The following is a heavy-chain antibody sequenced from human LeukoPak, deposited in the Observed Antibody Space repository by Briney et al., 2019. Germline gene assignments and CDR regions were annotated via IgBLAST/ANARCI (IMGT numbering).Heavy chain of an antibody. D-gene: IGHD2-2*01. CDR1: GFSFSSYA. CDR3: AKALTSYCSSTSCYVTDY. J-gene: IGHJ4*02. Sequence: GGSLRLSCAASGFSFSSYAMNWVRQAPGKGLEWVSGISGSGGTTYYADSVKGRFTISRDNSKNTLYLQMNSLRAEDAAIYYCAKALTSYCSSTSCYVTDYWGQGTLVTVSS. V-gene: IGHV3-23*01. CDR2: ISGSGGTT.